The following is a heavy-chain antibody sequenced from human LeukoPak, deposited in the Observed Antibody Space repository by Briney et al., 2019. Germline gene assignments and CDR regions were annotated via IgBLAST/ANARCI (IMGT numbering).Heavy chain of an antibody. V-gene: IGHV1-69*13. CDR2: IIPIFGTA. CDR3: ARTSTRYGDSASDY. Sequence: GASVKVSCKASGGTFSSYAISWVRQAPGQGLEWMGGIIPIFGTANYAQKFQGRVTITADESTSTAYMELSSLRSEDTAVYYCARTSTRYGDSASDYWGQGTMLTASS. CDR1: GGTFSSYA. D-gene: IGHD4-17*01. J-gene: IGHJ4*02.